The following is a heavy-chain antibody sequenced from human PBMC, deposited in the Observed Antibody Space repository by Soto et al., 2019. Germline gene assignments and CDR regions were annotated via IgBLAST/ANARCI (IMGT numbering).Heavy chain of an antibody. CDR1: GFTFSNYG. V-gene: IGHV3-30*18. CDR3: AKDQVPTSQVGYYMEV. J-gene: IGHJ6*03. CDR2: ISYDGSNE. D-gene: IGHD5-12*01. Sequence: PGGSLRLSCAASGFTFSNYGIHWVRQAPGRGLEWVAVISYDGSNEHYADSVKGRFTISRDNSKNTLYLQMNSLRAEDTAAYYCAKDQVPTSQVGYYMEVWGKGTMVTVSS.